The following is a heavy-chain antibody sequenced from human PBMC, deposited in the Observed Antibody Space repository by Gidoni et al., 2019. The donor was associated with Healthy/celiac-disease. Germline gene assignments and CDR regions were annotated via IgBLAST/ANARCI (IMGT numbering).Heavy chain of an antibody. CDR1: GYTFTSYG. CDR2: ISAYNVNT. Sequence: QVQLVQSGDEVKKPGDSVKVSCKASGYTFTSYGISWVRQAPGQGLEWMGWISAYNVNTNSAQKLQGRFTMTTATSTSTAYMELRSLRSDDTAVYYCARLLIPENLGYCSGGSCYFGVIEAIDYWGQGTLVTVSS. V-gene: IGHV1-18*04. J-gene: IGHJ4*02. D-gene: IGHD2-15*01. CDR3: ARLLIPENLGYCSGGSCYFGVIEAIDY.